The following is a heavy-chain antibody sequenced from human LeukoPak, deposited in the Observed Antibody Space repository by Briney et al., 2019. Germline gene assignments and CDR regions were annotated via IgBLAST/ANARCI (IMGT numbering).Heavy chain of an antibody. CDR2: IYTSGST. D-gene: IGHD4-23*01. Sequence: SETLSLTCTVSGGSISSYYWSWIRQPPGKGLEWIGYIYTSGSTNYNPSLKSRVTISVDTSKNQFSLKLSSVTAADTAVYYCARHVSVTNFDHWGQGTLVTVSS. CDR1: GGSISSYY. J-gene: IGHJ4*02. V-gene: IGHV4-4*09. CDR3: ARHVSVTNFDH.